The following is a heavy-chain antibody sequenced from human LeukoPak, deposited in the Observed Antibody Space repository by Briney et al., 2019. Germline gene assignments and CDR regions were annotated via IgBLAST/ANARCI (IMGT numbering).Heavy chain of an antibody. Sequence: SETLSLTCAVYGGSFSGYYWSWIRQPPGKGLEWIGEINHSGSTNYNPSLKSRVTISVDTSKNQFSLKLSSVTAADTAVYYCATGGVLVYYYYGMDVWGQGTTVTVSS. D-gene: IGHD1-1*01. CDR2: INHSGST. CDR1: GGSFSGYY. J-gene: IGHJ6*02. CDR3: ATGGVLVYYYYGMDV. V-gene: IGHV4-34*01.